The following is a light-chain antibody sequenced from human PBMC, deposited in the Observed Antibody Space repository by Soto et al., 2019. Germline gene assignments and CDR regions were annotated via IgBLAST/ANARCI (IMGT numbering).Light chain of an antibody. CDR2: AAS. V-gene: IGKV1-39*01. CDR3: QHGYTTPRIT. Sequence: DIQRTQSPSSRSASIGDSVIITCRASQDIGTYLNWYQHKPGKAPKHLIYAASSLQTGVPSRFTGSGSGTEFTLTIDSLQPEDFATYYCQHGYTTPRITFGQGTRLEIK. CDR1: QDIGTY. J-gene: IGKJ5*01.